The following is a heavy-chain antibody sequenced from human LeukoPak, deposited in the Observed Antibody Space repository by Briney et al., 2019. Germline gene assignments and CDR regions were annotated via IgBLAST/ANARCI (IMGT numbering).Heavy chain of an antibody. Sequence: GRSLRLSCAASGFTFDDYAMHWVRQAPGKGLEWVSGISWNSGSIGYADSVKGRFTISRDNAKNSLYLKMNSLRAEDTALYYCAKDMGFTYYYGSGRPSSYYYYGMDVWGQGTTVTVSS. CDR1: GFTFDDYA. CDR3: AKDMGFTYYYGSGRPSSYYYYGMDV. CDR2: ISWNSGSI. D-gene: IGHD3-10*01. J-gene: IGHJ6*02. V-gene: IGHV3-9*01.